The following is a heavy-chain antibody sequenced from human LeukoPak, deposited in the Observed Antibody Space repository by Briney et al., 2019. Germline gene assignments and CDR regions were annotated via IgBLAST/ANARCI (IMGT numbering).Heavy chain of an antibody. V-gene: IGHV4-39*07. CDR3: ARDASRIQLWPL. CDR2: IYYSGST. CDR1: GGSITSSSYY. D-gene: IGHD5-18*01. Sequence: SSETLSLTCTVSGGSITSSSYYWGWIRQPPGKGLEWIGSIYYSGSTHYSPSLKSRVTISVDMSKNQFSLKLSSVTAADTAIYYCARDASRIQLWPLWGQGTLVTVSS. J-gene: IGHJ4*02.